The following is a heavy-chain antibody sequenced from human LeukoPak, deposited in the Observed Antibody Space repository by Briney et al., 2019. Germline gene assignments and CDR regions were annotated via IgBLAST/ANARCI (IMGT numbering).Heavy chain of an antibody. CDR2: IWYDGSNK. V-gene: IGHV3-33*01. J-gene: IGHJ4*02. Sequence: GGSLRLSCAASGFTFSSYGMHWVRQAPGEGLEWVAVIWYDGSNKYYADSVKGRFTISRDNSKNTLYLQMNSLRAEDTAVYYCARVLHCSSTSCYTFDYWGQGTLVTVSS. D-gene: IGHD2-2*02. CDR3: ARVLHCSSTSCYTFDY. CDR1: GFTFSSYG.